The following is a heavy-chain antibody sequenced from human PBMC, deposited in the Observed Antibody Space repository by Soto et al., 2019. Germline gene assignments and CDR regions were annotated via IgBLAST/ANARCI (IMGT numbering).Heavy chain of an antibody. V-gene: IGHV3-30*03. CDR1: GFTFSSYG. CDR2: ISYDGSNK. D-gene: IGHD3-22*01. Sequence: GGSLRLSCAASGFTFSSYGMHWVRQAPGKWLEWVAVISYDGSNKYYADSVKGRFTISRDNSKNTLYLQMNSLRAEDTAAYYCATHSSHDSSGYCYANYFDCWGQGTLVTVSS. J-gene: IGHJ4*02. CDR3: ATHSSHDSSGYCYANYFDC.